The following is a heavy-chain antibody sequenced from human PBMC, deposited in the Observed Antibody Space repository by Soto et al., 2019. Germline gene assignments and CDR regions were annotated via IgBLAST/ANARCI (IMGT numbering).Heavy chain of an antibody. J-gene: IGHJ4*02. V-gene: IGHV3-11*01. CDR2: ISSRDLSI. D-gene: IGHD6-19*01. CDR3: ARVSATGWHVNGRDYFDH. Sequence: QVQLQESGPGVVKPSQTLSLTCTVSGGSFSSGDYYWSWVRQAPGKGLEWVSSISSRDLSIYYADSVKGRFTISRDNANNSLFLHMSSLRAADTAVYYCARVSATGWHVNGRDYFDHWGQGALVTVSS. CDR1: GGSFSSGDYY.